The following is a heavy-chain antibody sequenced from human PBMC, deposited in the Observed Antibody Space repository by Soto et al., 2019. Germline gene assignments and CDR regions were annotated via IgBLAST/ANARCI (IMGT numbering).Heavy chain of an antibody. CDR1: GGPIRRRGYY. Sequence: SETLSLTCTVSGGPIRRRGYYWSWIRHRPGEGLEWIGFFYYSGITDYNPSLMIRVTISADTSRNQVFLNMYSVTAADTAVYYCASSGGPEGDWFDPWGQGTLVTVS. D-gene: IGHD2-15*01. CDR2: FYYSGIT. CDR3: ASSGGPEGDWFDP. J-gene: IGHJ5*02. V-gene: IGHV4-31*03.